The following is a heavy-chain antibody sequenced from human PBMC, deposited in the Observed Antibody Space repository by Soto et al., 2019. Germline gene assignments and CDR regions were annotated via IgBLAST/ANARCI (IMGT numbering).Heavy chain of an antibody. CDR3: ARDTSGYSESTSNWFDP. J-gene: IGHJ5*02. D-gene: IGHD6-13*01. CDR2: IWYDGSNK. V-gene: IGHV3-33*01. Sequence: PGGSLRLSCAASGFTFSSYGMHWVRQAPGKGLEWVAVIWYDGSNKYYADSVKGRFTISRDNSKNTLYLQMNSLRAEDTAVYYCARDTSGYSESTSNWFDPWGQGTLVTISS. CDR1: GFTFSSYG.